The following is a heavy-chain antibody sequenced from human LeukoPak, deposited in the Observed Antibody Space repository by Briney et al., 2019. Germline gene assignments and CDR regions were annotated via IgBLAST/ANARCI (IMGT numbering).Heavy chain of an antibody. CDR2: ISSSGSTI. D-gene: IGHD3-3*01. CDR1: GFTFSDYY. V-gene: IGHV3-11*04. J-gene: IGHJ4*02. Sequence: GGSLRLSCAASGFTFSDYYMSWIRQAPGKGLEWVSYISSSGSTIYYADSVKGRFTISRDNAKNSLYLQMNSLRAEDTAVYYCARRYYDFWSGYYTDYWGQGTLVTVSS. CDR3: ARRYYDFWSGYYTDY.